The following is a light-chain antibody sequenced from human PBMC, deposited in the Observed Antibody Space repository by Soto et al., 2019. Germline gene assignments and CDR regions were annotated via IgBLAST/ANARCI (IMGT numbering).Light chain of an antibody. V-gene: IGKV1-5*03. Sequence: DIQMTQSPSTLSASVGDRVTITCRASQSISTWLAWYQQEPGKAPKLLIHKASSLQSGVPSRFSGSGSGTDFTLTISSLQPEDFATYYCQQYYRYPPAFGPGTKVDIK. CDR1: QSISTW. CDR3: QQYYRYPPA. CDR2: KAS. J-gene: IGKJ3*01.